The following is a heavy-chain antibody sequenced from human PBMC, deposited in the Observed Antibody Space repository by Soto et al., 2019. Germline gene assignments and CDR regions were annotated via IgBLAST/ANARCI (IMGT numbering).Heavy chain of an antibody. D-gene: IGHD4-4*01. CDR3: ASQSAYSNYNQGYYYGMDV. J-gene: IGHJ6*02. CDR1: GYTFTSYY. Sequence: QVQLVQSGAEVKKPGASVKVSCKASGYTFTSYYMHWVRQAPGQGLEWMGIINPSGGSTSYAQKVRGRVTMTRDTSTSTVYMEMSSLRSEDTAVYYCASQSAYSNYNQGYYYGMDVWGQGTTVTVSS. CDR2: INPSGGST. V-gene: IGHV1-46*01.